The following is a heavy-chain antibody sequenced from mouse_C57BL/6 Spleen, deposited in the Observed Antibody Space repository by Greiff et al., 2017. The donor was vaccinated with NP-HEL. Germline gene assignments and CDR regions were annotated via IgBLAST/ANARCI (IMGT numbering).Heavy chain of an antibody. D-gene: IGHD2-1*01. CDR3: ARLGYGNYGVFAY. J-gene: IGHJ3*01. CDR2: IDPSDSET. CDR1: GYTFTSYW. Sequence: VQLQQSGAELVRPGSSVKLSCKASGYTFTSYWMHWVKQRPIQGLEWIGNIDPSDSETHYNQKFKDKATLTVDKSSSTAYMQLSSLTSEDSAVYYCARLGYGNYGVFAYWGQGTLVTVSA. V-gene: IGHV1-52*01.